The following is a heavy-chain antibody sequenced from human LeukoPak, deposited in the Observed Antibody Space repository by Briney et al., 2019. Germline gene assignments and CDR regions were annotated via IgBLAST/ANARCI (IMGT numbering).Heavy chain of an antibody. D-gene: IGHD2-15*01. CDR1: GFTFSSYA. J-gene: IGHJ4*02. CDR3: ARDMVAGAPDYLDY. CDR2: ISTTGGIT. V-gene: IGHV3-30*03. Sequence: GGSQRLSCAASGFTFSSYAMSWVRQAPGKGLEWVAVISTTGGITIYAESVKGRFTVSRDNSENTLNLQMNSLREDDTAVYLCARDMVAGAPDYLDYWGQGTLVTVSS.